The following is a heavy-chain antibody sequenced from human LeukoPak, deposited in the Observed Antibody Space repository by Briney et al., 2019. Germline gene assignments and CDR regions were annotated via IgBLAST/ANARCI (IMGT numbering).Heavy chain of an antibody. CDR3: ARDLGGIYFDY. J-gene: IGHJ4*02. V-gene: IGHV4-59*01. CDR2: IHFSGST. CDR1: DASISGYY. Sequence: SETVSLTCTVSDASISGYYWSWIRQPPGKGLEWIGSIHFSGSTNYNPSLRSRVTISVDTSKNQLSLKLSSVTAADTAVYYCARDLGGIYFDYWGQGTLV. D-gene: IGHD1-26*01.